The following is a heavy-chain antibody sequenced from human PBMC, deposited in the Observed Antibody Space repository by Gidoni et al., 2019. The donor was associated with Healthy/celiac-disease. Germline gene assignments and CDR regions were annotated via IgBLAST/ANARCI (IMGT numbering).Heavy chain of an antibody. CDR2: ISSNGGST. V-gene: IGHV3-64D*06. J-gene: IGHJ4*02. Sequence: EVQLVESGGGLVQPGGSMRLSCSASGFTFSSHALHWVRQAPGKGLEYVSAISSNGGSTYYADSVKGRFTISRDNSKNTLYLQMSSLRAEDTAVYYCVKEHGEHYYYYDSSNRGGGAPDFDYWGQGTLVTVSS. D-gene: IGHD3-22*01. CDR3: VKEHGEHYYYYDSSNRGGGAPDFDY. CDR1: GFTFSSHA.